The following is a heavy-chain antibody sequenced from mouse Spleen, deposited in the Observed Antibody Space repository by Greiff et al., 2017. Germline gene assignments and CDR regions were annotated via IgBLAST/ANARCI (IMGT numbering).Heavy chain of an antibody. CDR3: ARNFDDGYFYYVDY. CDR2: IWSGGST. V-gene: IGHV2-2*02. Sequence: QVQLKQSGPGLVQPSQSLSITCTVSGFSLTSYGVHWVRQSPGKGLEWLGVIWSGGSTDYNAAFISRLSISKDNSKSQVFFKMNSLQANDTAIYYCARNFDDGYFYYVDYWGQGTTLTVSS. J-gene: IGHJ2*01. D-gene: IGHD2-3*01. CDR1: GFSLTSYG.